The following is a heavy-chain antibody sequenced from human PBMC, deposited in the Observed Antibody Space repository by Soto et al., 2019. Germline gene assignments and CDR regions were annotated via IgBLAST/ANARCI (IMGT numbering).Heavy chain of an antibody. J-gene: IGHJ3*02. D-gene: IGHD1-26*01. CDR1: GFTFSSYG. Sequence: QVQLVEAGGGVVQPGRSLRLSCAASGFTFSSYGMHWVRQAPGKGLEWVAVISYDGSNKYYADSVKGRFTISRDNSKNPLYLQMNILRAEDTTVYYCAKDRGRYDAFDIWGQGTMVTVSS. CDR2: ISYDGSNK. V-gene: IGHV3-30*18. CDR3: AKDRGRYDAFDI.